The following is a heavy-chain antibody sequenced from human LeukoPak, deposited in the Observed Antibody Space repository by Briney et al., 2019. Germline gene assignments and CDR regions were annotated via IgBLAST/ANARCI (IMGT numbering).Heavy chain of an antibody. J-gene: IGHJ5*02. V-gene: IGHV3-48*01. D-gene: IGHD3-9*01. CDR2: INSGSTTI. Sequence: PGGSLRLSCAASGFTFSRYSMNWVRQAPGKGLEWLSYINSGSTTIYYADFVKGRFTISRDNAENSLYLQMNSLRIEDTAFYYCVKDNYNILTDNWFEPWGQGTLVTVSS. CDR1: GFTFSRYS. CDR3: VKDNYNILTDNWFEP.